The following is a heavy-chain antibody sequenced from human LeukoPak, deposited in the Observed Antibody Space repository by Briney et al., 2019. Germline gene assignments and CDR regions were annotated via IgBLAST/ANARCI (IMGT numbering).Heavy chain of an antibody. CDR2: IYHSGST. CDR1: GYSLSSGYY. CDR3: ARHGSGPLDY. Sequence: SETLSLTCAVSGYSLSSGYYWGWIRQPPGKGLEWIGSIYHSGSTYYNPSLKSRVTISVDTSKNQFSLKLSSVTAADTAVYYCARHGSGPLDYWGQGTLVTVSS. V-gene: IGHV4-38-2*01. J-gene: IGHJ4*02.